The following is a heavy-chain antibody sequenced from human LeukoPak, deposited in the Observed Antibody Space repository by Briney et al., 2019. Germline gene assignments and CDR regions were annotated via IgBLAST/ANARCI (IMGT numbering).Heavy chain of an antibody. CDR3: ASATRRGIAAAGTFDY. CDR2: IYYSGST. Sequence: SETLSLTCTVSGGSISSSSYYWGWIRQPPGKGLEWIGSIYYSGSTNYNPSLRSRVTISVDTSKNQFSLKLSSVTAADTAVYYCASATRRGIAAAGTFDYWGQGTLVTVSS. J-gene: IGHJ4*02. CDR1: GGSISSSSYY. D-gene: IGHD6-13*01. V-gene: IGHV4-39*07.